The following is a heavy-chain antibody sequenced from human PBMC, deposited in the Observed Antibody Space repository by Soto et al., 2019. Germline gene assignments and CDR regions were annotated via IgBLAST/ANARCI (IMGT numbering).Heavy chain of an antibody. D-gene: IGHD3-9*01. CDR3: ARDRLSPYDILAGYRFYGMDV. J-gene: IGHJ6*02. CDR2: ISSSGVSTI. CDR1: GVTLSTYE. Sequence: PGGALRLSCSASGVTLSTYEMNWVRQAPGRGLEWVSYISSSGVSTIYYADSVKGRFTISRDNAKSSLYLQMNSLRAEDTAVYYCARDRLSPYDILAGYRFYGMDVWGQGTTVTVSS. V-gene: IGHV3-48*03.